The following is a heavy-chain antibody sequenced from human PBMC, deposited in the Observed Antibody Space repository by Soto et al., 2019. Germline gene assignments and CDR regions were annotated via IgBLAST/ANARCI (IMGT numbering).Heavy chain of an antibody. D-gene: IGHD4-17*01. CDR2: IFSNDEK. CDR3: ARIDRYDYGDYYFDY. Sequence: SGPTLVNPTETLTLTCTVSGFSLSNARMGVSWIRQPPGKALEWLAHIFSNDEKSYSTSLKSRLTISKDTSKSQVVLTMTNMDPVDTATYYCARIDRYDYGDYYFDYWGQGTLVTVSS. J-gene: IGHJ4*02. CDR1: GFSLSNARMG. V-gene: IGHV2-26*01.